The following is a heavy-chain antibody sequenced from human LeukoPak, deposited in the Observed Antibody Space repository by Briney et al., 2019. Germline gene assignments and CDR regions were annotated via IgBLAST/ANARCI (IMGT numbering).Heavy chain of an antibody. Sequence: SETLSLTCAVYGGSFNGYYWSWIRQPPGKGLEWIGEINHSGSTNYNPSLKSRVTISVDTSKNQFSLKLSSVTAADTAVYYCARGRHYDSRVYISSWFDPWGQGTLVTVSS. J-gene: IGHJ5*02. D-gene: IGHD3-22*01. CDR3: ARGRHYDSRVYISSWFDP. V-gene: IGHV4-34*01. CDR2: INHSGST. CDR1: GGSFNGYY.